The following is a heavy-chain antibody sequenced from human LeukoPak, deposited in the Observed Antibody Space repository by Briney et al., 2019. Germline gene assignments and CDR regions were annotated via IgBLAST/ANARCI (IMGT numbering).Heavy chain of an antibody. Sequence: GASVKVSCKASGYTFNSYGISWVRQAPGQGLEWMGWISAYNGHTNYAQKFQGRVTMTTDTSTSTAYMDLRSLRSDDTAVYYCARDLGDYYDSSGYDYWGQGTLVTVSS. CDR3: ARDLGDYYDSSGYDY. CDR2: ISAYNGHT. V-gene: IGHV1-18*01. D-gene: IGHD3-22*01. J-gene: IGHJ4*02. CDR1: GYTFNSYG.